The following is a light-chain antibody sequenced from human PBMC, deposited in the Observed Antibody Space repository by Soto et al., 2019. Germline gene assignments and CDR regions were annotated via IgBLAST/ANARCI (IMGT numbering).Light chain of an antibody. CDR2: EVS. CDR3: CSYAGSSSWV. V-gene: IGLV2-23*02. Sequence: QSVLTQPASVSGSPGQSITISCTGTTSDVGSYTLVSWYQQHPGKAPKLMIYEVSKRPSGVSNRFSASKSGNTASLTISGLQAEDEADYYCCSYAGSSSWVFGGGTQLTVL. CDR1: TSDVGSYTL. J-gene: IGLJ3*02.